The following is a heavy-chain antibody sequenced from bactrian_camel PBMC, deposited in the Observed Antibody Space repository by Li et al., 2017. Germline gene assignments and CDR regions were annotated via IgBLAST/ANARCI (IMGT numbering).Heavy chain of an antibody. D-gene: IGHD2*01. V-gene: IGHV3-2*01. CDR3: AAARPSGWFTTDECTTAALST. J-gene: IGHJ4*01. Sequence: HVQLVESGGGSVQVGGSLRLSCVVSGYTRSRVCMGWFRQAPGGKRVGVASIYPSGGTTFYADSVKERSTISLDNAKNTLYLQMNNLKPEDTAMYYCAAARPSGWFTTDECTTAALSTGTREPRSPSP. CDR2: IYPSGGTT. CDR1: GYTRSRVC.